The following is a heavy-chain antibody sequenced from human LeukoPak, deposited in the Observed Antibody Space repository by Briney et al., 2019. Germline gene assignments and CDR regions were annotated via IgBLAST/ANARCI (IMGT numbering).Heavy chain of an antibody. CDR2: ISSSRSYI. V-gene: IGHV3-21*01. CDR1: GFTFSNAW. CDR3: ARDMVVGATAYYMDV. J-gene: IGHJ6*03. Sequence: PGGSLRLSCAASGFTFSNAWMSWVRQAPGKGLEWVSSISSSRSYIYYADSVKGRFTISRDNAKNSLYLQMNSLRAEDTAVYYCARDMVVGATAYYMDVWGKGTTVTVSS. D-gene: IGHD1-26*01.